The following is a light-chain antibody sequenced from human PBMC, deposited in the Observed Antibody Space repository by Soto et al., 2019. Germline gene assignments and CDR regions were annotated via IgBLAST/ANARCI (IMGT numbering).Light chain of an antibody. CDR3: SSYTSSSTLEGV. V-gene: IGLV2-14*01. J-gene: IGLJ1*01. CDR1: SSDVGGYHS. CDR2: EVS. Sequence: QSALTQPASVSGSPGQSITISCTGTSSDVGGYHSVSWYQQHPGKAPKLMIYEVSNRPSGVSYRFSGSKSGNTASLTISGLQTEDEADYYCSSYTSSSTLEGVFGTGTKLTVL.